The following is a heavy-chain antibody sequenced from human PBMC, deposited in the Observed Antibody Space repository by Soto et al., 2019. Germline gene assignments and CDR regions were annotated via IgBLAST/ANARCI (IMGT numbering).Heavy chain of an antibody. CDR2: IMPIFGTP. CDR3: ARVHSSGIFYFVDP. CDR1: GGTFDSYV. V-gene: IGHV1-69*18. J-gene: IGHJ5*02. D-gene: IGHD3-10*01. Sequence: QVQLVQSGAEVKKPGSSVKVSCKASGGTFDSYVISWLRQAPGQGLEWMGRIMPIFGTPNYAQKFRGRVTISADESTSTAYLELSSLTSDDTAVYYCARVHSSGIFYFVDPWGQGTLVTVSS.